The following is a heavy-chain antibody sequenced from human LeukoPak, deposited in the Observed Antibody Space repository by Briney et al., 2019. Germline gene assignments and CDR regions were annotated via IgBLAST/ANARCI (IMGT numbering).Heavy chain of an antibody. D-gene: IGHD6-19*01. CDR2: ISGSGGST. Sequence: GGSLRLSCAASGFTFSSYAMSWVRQAPGKGLEWVSTISGSGGSTYYADSVKGRSTISRDNSRNTLYLQMNSLRAEDTAVYYCAKDRLIAVAPNWFDPWGQGTLVTVSS. V-gene: IGHV3-23*01. J-gene: IGHJ5*02. CDR1: GFTFSSYA. CDR3: AKDRLIAVAPNWFDP.